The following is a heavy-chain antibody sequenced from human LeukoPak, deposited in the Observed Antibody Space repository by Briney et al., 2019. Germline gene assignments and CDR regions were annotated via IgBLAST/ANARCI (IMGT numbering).Heavy chain of an antibody. V-gene: IGHV1-69*13. CDR3: ARVAGYGGYAGYYYYYGMDV. D-gene: IGHD5-12*01. Sequence: ASVKVSCKASGGTFSSYAISWVRQAPGQGLGWMGGIIPIFGTANYAQKFQGRVTITADESTSTAYMELSSLRSEDTAVYYCARVAGYGGYAGYYYYYGMDVWGQGTTVTVSS. CDR2: IIPIFGTA. CDR1: GGTFSSYA. J-gene: IGHJ6*02.